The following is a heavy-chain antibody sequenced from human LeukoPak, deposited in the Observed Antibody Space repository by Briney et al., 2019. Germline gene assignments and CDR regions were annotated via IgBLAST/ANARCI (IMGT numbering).Heavy chain of an antibody. CDR3: ARGSWGEIAGRKSFEF. CDR1: EYTFTSYD. Sequence: ASVKVSCKASEYTFTSYDINWVRQATGQGLEWMGWMNPNSGNTGYAQKFQGRVTMTRVTSTSTAYMELNNLTSEDTAVYYCARGSWGEIAGRKSFEFWGQGSLVTVSS. J-gene: IGHJ4*02. CDR2: MNPNSGNT. V-gene: IGHV1-8*01. D-gene: IGHD6-6*01.